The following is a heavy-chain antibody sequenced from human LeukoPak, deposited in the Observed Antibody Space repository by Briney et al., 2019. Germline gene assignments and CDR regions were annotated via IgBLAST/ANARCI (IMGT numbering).Heavy chain of an antibody. J-gene: IGHJ4*02. D-gene: IGHD5-18*01. CDR3: ARVAFEGYSYGYVFDY. Sequence: GGSLRLSRAASGFTVSSNYMSWVRQAPGKGLEWVSYISSSSSTIYYADSVKGRFTISRDNAKNSLYLQMNSLRAEDTAVYYCARVAFEGYSYGYVFDYWGQGTLVTVSS. V-gene: IGHV3-48*04. CDR2: ISSSSSTI. CDR1: GFTVSSNY.